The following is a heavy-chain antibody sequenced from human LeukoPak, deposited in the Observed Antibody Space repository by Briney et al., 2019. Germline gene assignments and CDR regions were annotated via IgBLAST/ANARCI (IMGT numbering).Heavy chain of an antibody. CDR1: GFNFSSYG. V-gene: IGHV3-23*01. D-gene: IGHD1-26*01. CDR3: AKAAVGDVFSFDY. J-gene: IGHJ4*02. CDR2: IRGSGDRT. Sequence: PGGSLRLSCTTSGFNFSSYGMSWVRQAPGKGLEWVSGIRGSGDRTFYADSVKGRFTISRDNSENTVYLQMSSLRVEDTAVYYCAKAAVGDVFSFDYWGQGTLVTVSS.